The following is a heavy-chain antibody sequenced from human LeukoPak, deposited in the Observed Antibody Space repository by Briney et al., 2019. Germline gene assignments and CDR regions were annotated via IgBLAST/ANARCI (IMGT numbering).Heavy chain of an antibody. V-gene: IGHV1-18*01. CDR3: ARGAKYCTNGVCYSDY. Sequence: ASVKVSCKASGYTFISYGISWVRQAPGQGLEWMGWISAYNGNTNYAQKLQGRVTMTTDTSTSTAYMELRSLRSDDTAVYYCARGAKYCTNGVCYSDYWGQGTLVTVSS. D-gene: IGHD2-8*01. CDR1: GYTFISYG. J-gene: IGHJ4*02. CDR2: ISAYNGNT.